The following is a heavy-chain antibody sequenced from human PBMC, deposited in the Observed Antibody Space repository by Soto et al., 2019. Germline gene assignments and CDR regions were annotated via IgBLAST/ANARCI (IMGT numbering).Heavy chain of an antibody. J-gene: IGHJ5*02. D-gene: IGHD3-22*01. V-gene: IGHV4-59*01. CDR1: GGSISSYY. CDR2: IYYSGST. Sequence: SETLSLTCTVSGGSISSYYWSWIRQPPGKGLEWIGYIYYSGSTNYNPSLKSRVTISVDTSKNQISLKLSSVTAADTAVYYCARDFITYDYDSSGYSNNWFDPWGQGTLVTVSS. CDR3: ARDFITYDYDSSGYSNNWFDP.